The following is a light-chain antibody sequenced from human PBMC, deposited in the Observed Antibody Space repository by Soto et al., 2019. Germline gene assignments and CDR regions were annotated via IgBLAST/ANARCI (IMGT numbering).Light chain of an antibody. V-gene: IGLV1-40*01. CDR3: QSYDMSLSGWV. CDR2: GNS. CDR1: TSNIGTGYD. J-gene: IGLJ3*02. Sequence: QSVLTQPPSVSGAPGQRVTISCTGSTSNIGTGYDVHWYQQLPGTAPKLLIYGNSKRPSGVPDRISGSKSGSSASLAITGLQADDEADYSCQSYDMSLSGWVFGGGTKLTVL.